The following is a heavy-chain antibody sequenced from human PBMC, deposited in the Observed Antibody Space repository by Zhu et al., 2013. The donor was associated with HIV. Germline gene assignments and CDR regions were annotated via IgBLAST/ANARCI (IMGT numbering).Heavy chain of an antibody. D-gene: IGHD2-2*02. V-gene: IGHV1-46*01. CDR3: ARGGPGYCSSTSCYTWFDP. J-gene: IGHJ5*02. CDR2: INPSGGST. CDR1: GYTVSSYY. Sequence: QVQLVQSGAEVKKPGASVKVSCKASGYTVSSYYMHWVRQAPGQGLEWMGIINPSGGSTSYAQKFQGRVTMTRDTSTSTVYMELSSLRSDDTAVYYCARGGPGYCSSTSCYTWFDPGAREPWSPSPQ.